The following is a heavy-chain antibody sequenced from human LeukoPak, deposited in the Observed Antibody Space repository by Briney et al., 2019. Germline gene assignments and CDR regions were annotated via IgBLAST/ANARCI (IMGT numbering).Heavy chain of an antibody. Sequence: PGGSLRLSCAASGFTFSSYWMSWVRQAPGKGLEWVANIKQDGSEKYYVDSVKGRFTISRDNAKNSLYLQMNSLRAEDTAVYYCATTYSVLLWFGEYDYWGQGTLVTVSS. V-gene: IGHV3-7*01. D-gene: IGHD3-10*01. J-gene: IGHJ4*02. CDR2: IKQDGSEK. CDR3: ATTYSVLLWFGEYDY. CDR1: GFTFSSYW.